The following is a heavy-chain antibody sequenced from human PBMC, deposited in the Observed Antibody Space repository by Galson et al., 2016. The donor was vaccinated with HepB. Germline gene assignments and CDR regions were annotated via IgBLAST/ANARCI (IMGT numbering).Heavy chain of an antibody. CDR3: ARGADCSGGSCYSFSSGVYYYYGMDV. V-gene: IGHV3-23*01. D-gene: IGHD2-15*01. CDR2: ISHDGALT. Sequence: SLRLSCAASGFTFSNYAMTWVRQAPGKGLEWVSVISHDGALTYFAESLKGRFTVSRDNSRNTLYLHVNSLRAEDTAVYSCARGADCSGGSCYSFSSGVYYYYGMDVWGKGTTVTVSS. J-gene: IGHJ6*04. CDR1: GFTFSNYA.